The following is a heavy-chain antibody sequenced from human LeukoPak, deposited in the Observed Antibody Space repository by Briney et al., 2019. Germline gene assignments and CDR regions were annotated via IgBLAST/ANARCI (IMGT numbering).Heavy chain of an antibody. V-gene: IGHV4-59*01. CDR2: IYYSGST. CDR3: ARVFYCGAGTFDL. CDR1: GCSLSSYY. Sequence: SETLSLTCTVSGCSLSSYYWSWIRQPPGKGLEWIGHIYYSGSTSYSPFLRSRVTISVDSSKYQLSLRLSSVTAAETAVYCCARVFYCGAGTFDLWGGGAMVTVSS. D-gene: IGHD3-10*01. J-gene: IGHJ2*01.